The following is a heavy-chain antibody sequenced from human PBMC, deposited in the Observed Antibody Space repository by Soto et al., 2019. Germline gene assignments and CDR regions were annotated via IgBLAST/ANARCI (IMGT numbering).Heavy chain of an antibody. CDR2: IYYSGST. Sequence: SETLSLTCTVSGGSISSGGYYWSWIRQPPGKGLEWIGSIYYSGSTYYNPSLKSRVTISVDMSKNQFSLKLSSVTAADTAVYYCARFIVVVVADPNPPPHYYMDVWGKGTTVTVSS. V-gene: IGHV4-39*01. D-gene: IGHD2-15*01. CDR1: GGSISSGGYY. J-gene: IGHJ6*03. CDR3: ARFIVVVVADPNPPPHYYMDV.